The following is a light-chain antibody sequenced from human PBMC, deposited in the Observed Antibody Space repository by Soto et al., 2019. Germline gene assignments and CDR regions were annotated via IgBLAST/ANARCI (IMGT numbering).Light chain of an antibody. CDR2: AAS. CDR1: QSVSNNY. V-gene: IGKV3-20*01. J-gene: IGKJ1*01. CDR3: QQYGTAPWT. Sequence: IVLTQSPGTLSLSPGERATVSCRASQSVSNNYLAWYQQKPVQAPRLLIYAASNGATGIPDRFGGSGYGAAFALPVSSMETRDLAEYYCQQYGTAPWTFGQGTKV.